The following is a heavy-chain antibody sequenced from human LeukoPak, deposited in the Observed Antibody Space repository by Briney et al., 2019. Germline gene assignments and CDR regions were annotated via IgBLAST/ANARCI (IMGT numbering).Heavy chain of an antibody. CDR3: ATDLWLTPRDWGRNY. CDR2: FDPEGGET. D-gene: IGHD3-16*01. V-gene: IGHV1-24*01. J-gene: IGHJ4*02. Sequence: ASVKVSCKVSGYTLTELSMHWVRQAPGKGLEWMGGFDPEGGETIYAQKFQGRVTMTEDTSTDTAYMELSSLRSENTAVYYCATDLWLTPRDWGRNYWGQGTLVTVSS. CDR1: GYTLTELS.